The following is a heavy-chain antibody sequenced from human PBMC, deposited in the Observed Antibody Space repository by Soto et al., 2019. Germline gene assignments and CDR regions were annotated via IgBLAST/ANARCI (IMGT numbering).Heavy chain of an antibody. CDR2: IRQSGDRS. Sequence: QLLESGGDLVQPGGSLRLSCAASGFIFSNFAMYWVRRAPGKGLEWVSSIRQSGDRSSYADSAKGRFTISRDNSKNTLYLQMNGLRIDDTAVYYCVTAVRTRLDNWGPGTLVTVSS. D-gene: IGHD3-10*01. J-gene: IGHJ4*02. V-gene: IGHV3-23*01. CDR3: VTAVRTRLDN. CDR1: GFIFSNFA.